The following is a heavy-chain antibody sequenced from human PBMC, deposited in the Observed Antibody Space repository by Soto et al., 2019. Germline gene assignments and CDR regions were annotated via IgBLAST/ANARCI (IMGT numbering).Heavy chain of an antibody. V-gene: IGHV4-31*03. CDR3: ARSIDP. CDR2: IYYSGRT. J-gene: IGHJ5*02. CDR1: VAPIGSGGYS. Sequence: VHLKKSAPGLLNPSQTLSLTCLVPVAPIGSGGYSWSWTRQPPGKGLEWIGNIYYSGRTYYTPSLKSRVTISVDTSKNQFSLKLSSVTAADTAVYYCARSIDPWGQGTLVTVSS.